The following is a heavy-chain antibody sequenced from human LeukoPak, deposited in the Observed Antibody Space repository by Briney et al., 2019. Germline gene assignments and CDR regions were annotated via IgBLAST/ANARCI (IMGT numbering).Heavy chain of an antibody. D-gene: IGHD1-26*01. CDR2: IYYGGST. CDR3: ARGRVGAPGWYFDL. Sequence: SETLSLTCSVSGGSTRSNYWSWIRQPPGKGPEWIGYIYYGGSTNYNPSLKSRVTISVDTSKNQFSLKLSSVTAADTAVYYCARGRVGAPGWYFDLWGRGTLVTVSS. CDR1: GGSTRSNY. J-gene: IGHJ2*01. V-gene: IGHV4-59*12.